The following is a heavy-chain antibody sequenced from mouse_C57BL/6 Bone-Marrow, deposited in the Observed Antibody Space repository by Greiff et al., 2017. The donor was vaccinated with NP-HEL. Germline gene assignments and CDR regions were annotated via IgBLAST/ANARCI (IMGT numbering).Heavy chain of an antibody. D-gene: IGHD4-1*01. CDR1: GYTFTSYG. Sequence: QVQLQQSGAELARPGASVKLSCKASGYTFTSYGISWVKQRTGQGLEWIGEIYPRSGNTYYNEKFKGKATLTADKSSSTAYMELRSLTSEDSAVYFCARNWDEFAYWGQGTLVTVSA. CDR2: IYPRSGNT. V-gene: IGHV1-81*01. J-gene: IGHJ3*01. CDR3: ARNWDEFAY.